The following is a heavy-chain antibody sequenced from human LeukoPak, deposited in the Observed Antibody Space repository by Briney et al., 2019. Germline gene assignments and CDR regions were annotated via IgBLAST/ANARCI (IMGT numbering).Heavy chain of an antibody. CDR1: GFTFSSYG. CDR3: AKFYYRYGGPSVLSEDTRETLYDI. J-gene: IGHJ3*02. CDR2: ISYDGIKK. D-gene: IGHD4-23*01. V-gene: IGHV3-30*18. Sequence: GGSLRLSCAASGFTFSSYGIHWVRQAPGKGREWGAVISYDGIKKFYADSVKGRFTISRDNSKNTLYLQMNSLRAEDTAVYYCAKFYYRYGGPSVLSEDTRETLYDIWGQGTMVAVSS.